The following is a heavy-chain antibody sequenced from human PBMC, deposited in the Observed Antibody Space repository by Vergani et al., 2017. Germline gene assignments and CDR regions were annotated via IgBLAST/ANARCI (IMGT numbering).Heavy chain of an antibody. CDR1: GFTLSDFY. CDR3: ARDRYYLGSGSYPYFYYYGLDV. J-gene: IGHJ6*02. Sequence: QVQLVESGGGLVKDGGSLRLSCATSGFTLSDFYMNWIRQAPGKGLEWVSYISNSGYTKYYADSVKGRFTISRDNAKNSLYLQMNSLRAEDTGVYYCARDRYYLGSGSYPYFYYYGLDVWGQGTAVTVSS. D-gene: IGHD3-10*01. CDR2: ISNSGYTK. V-gene: IGHV3-11*04.